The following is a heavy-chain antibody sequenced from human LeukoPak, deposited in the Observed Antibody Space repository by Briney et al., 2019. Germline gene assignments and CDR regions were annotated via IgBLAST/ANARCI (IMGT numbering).Heavy chain of an antibody. CDR2: IYSSGRT. J-gene: IGHJ4*02. D-gene: IGHD4-17*01. V-gene: IGHV4-4*07. CDR1: GGSIITYY. CDR3: ARAYGDLYFVY. Sequence: SETLSLTCTVSGGSIITYYWSWIRQPAGKGLEWIGRIYSSGRTNYHPSLESRVTMSVDTSKNQFSLNLTSVTAADTAVYYCARAYGDLYFVYWGQGSLVTVSS.